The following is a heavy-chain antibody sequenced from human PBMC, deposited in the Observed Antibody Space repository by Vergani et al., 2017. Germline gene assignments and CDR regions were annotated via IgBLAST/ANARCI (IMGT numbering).Heavy chain of an antibody. D-gene: IGHD3-10*01. J-gene: IGHJ4*02. Sequence: EVQLVESGGGLVKPGGSLRLSCAASGFTFSSYSMNWVRQAPGNGLEWVSSISSSSSYIYYADSVKGRFTISRDNAKNSLYLQMNSLRAEDTAVYYCARDPMMVRGVIITYFDYWGQGTLVTVSS. CDR3: ARDPMMVRGVIITYFDY. CDR1: GFTFSSYS. CDR2: ISSSSSYI. V-gene: IGHV3-21*01.